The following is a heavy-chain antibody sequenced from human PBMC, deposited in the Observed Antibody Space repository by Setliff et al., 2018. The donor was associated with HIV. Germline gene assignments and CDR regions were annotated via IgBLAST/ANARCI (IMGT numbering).Heavy chain of an antibody. D-gene: IGHD6-19*01. CDR2: INAGDDNT. Sequence: GASVKVSCKAFGYTFSTNAIHWVRQAPGQRLEWMGCINAGDDNTRYSEKFQGRVTITRDTSANTAYMELSSLRSEDTAVYYCARGSCSGCYLSDYWGLGTLVTVSS. J-gene: IGHJ4*02. CDR1: GYTFSTNA. V-gene: IGHV1-3*01. CDR3: ARGSCSGCYLSDY.